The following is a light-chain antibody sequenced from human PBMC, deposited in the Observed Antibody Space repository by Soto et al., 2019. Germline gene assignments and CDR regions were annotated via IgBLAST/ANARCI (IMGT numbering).Light chain of an antibody. V-gene: IGKV1-5*01. CDR3: QQYTAYSS. CDR2: GAS. J-gene: IGKJ4*01. CDR1: QNVSTW. Sequence: DIQMSLSPSALSASVDDRVTITCRASQNVSTWLTWYQQKPGKAPKLLVFGASSLFVGVPSRFSGSGSGTEFTLTIDSLQPDDFATYYCQQYTAYSSFGGGTKV.